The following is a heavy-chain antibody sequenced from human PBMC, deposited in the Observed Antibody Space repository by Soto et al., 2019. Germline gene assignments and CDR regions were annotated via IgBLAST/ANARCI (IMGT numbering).Heavy chain of an antibody. CDR2: ISGSGRST. V-gene: IGHV3-23*01. D-gene: IGHD2-2*01. CDR3: AKDGESRSTSSYYFDY. CDR1: GFTFSSYA. Sequence: GGSLRLSCAASGFTFSSYAMSWVRQAPGKGLEWVSAISGSGRSTYYADSVKGRFTISRDNSKNTLYLQMNSLRAEDTAVYYCAKDGESRSTSSYYFDYWGQGTLVTVSS. J-gene: IGHJ4*02.